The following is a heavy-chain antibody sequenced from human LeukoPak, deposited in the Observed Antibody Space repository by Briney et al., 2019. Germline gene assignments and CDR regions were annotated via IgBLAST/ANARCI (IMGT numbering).Heavy chain of an antibody. D-gene: IGHD3-22*01. CDR2: ISYDGSNK. J-gene: IGHJ1*01. Sequence: GGSLRLSCAASGFTFSSYAMHWVRQAPGKGLEWVAVISYDGSNKYYADSVKGRFTISRDNSKNTLYLQMNSLRAEDTAVYYCASGGYYDSSGYLYFQHWGQGTLVTVSS. CDR3: ASGGYYDSSGYLYFQH. V-gene: IGHV3-30*04. CDR1: GFTFSSYA.